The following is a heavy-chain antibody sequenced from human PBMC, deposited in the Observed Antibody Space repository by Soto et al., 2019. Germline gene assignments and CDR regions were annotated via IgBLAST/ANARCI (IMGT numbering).Heavy chain of an antibody. Sequence: PSETLSLTCAVYGGSFSGYYWSWIRQPPGKGLEWIGEINHSGSTNYNPSLKSRVTISVDTSKNQFSLKLSSVTAADTAVYYCARDGSYGSGRAFDIWGQGTMVTVSS. V-gene: IGHV4-34*01. D-gene: IGHD1-26*01. J-gene: IGHJ3*02. CDR1: GGSFSGYY. CDR3: ARDGSYGSGRAFDI. CDR2: INHSGST.